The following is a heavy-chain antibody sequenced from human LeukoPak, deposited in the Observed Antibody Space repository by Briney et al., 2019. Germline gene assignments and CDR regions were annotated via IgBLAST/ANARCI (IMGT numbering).Heavy chain of an antibody. V-gene: IGHV3-30*02. CDR2: IEYDGSNK. J-gene: IGHJ4*02. CDR3: AKDGRDGTGGYFESY. D-gene: IGHD2-8*02. Sequence: PGGSLRLSCAASGFSFSRNGMHWVRQAPGKGLQWLTFIEYDGSNKYYADSVKGRFTISRDNSKNTLYLQINSLRADDSAVYYCAKDGRDGTGGYFESYWGQGTLVTVSS. CDR1: GFSFSRNG.